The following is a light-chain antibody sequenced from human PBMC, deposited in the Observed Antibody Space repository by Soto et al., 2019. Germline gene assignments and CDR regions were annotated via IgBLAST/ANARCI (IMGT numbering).Light chain of an antibody. V-gene: IGLV2-8*01. J-gene: IGLJ1*01. CDR2: EVT. CDR3: RSYAVSNHFDV. CDR1: SSDVGGYDY. Sequence: QSALTQPPSASGSPGQSVTISCTGTSSDVGGYDYVSWYQQHPDKAPKLMIYEVTKRPSGVPDRFSGSKSGNTASLTVSGLQAEDEADYYCRSYAVSNHFDVLGTGPKLTVL.